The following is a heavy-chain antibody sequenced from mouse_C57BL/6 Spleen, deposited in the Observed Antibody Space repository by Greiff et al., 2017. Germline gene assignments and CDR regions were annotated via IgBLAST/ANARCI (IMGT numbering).Heavy chain of an antibody. V-gene: IGHV1-26*01. CDR3: ARPITTVVYWYFDV. D-gene: IGHD1-1*01. CDR1: GYTFTDYY. CDR2: INPNNGGT. J-gene: IGHJ1*03. Sequence: EVQLQQSGPELVKPGASVKISCKASGYTFTDYYMNWVKQSHGKSLEWIGDINPNNGGTSYNQKFKGKATLTVDKSSSTAYMGLRSLTSEDSAVYYCARPITTVVYWYFDVWGTGTTVTVSS.